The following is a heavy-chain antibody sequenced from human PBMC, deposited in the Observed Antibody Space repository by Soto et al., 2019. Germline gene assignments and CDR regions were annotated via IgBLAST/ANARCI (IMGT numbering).Heavy chain of an antibody. CDR1: GGTFSSYA. J-gene: IGHJ6*02. V-gene: IGHV1-69*10. Sequence: SVKVSCKASGGTFSSYAISWVRQAPGQGLEWMGGIIPIFGIANYAQKFQGRVTITADKSTSTAYMELSSLRSEDTAVYYCARGGYNWNYGGEYYYYGMDVWGQGTTVTAP. CDR3: ARGGYNWNYGGEYYYYGMDV. CDR2: IIPIFGIA. D-gene: IGHD1-7*01.